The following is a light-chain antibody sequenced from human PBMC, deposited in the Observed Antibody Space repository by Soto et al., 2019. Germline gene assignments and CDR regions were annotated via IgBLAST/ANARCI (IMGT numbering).Light chain of an antibody. CDR1: QTISNH. CDR3: QQYNSYSKT. J-gene: IGKJ1*01. Sequence: IPMTQSPSPLSASVGDRVTISYRASQTISNHLNWYQQKPGKAPKLLIYATSTLQSGVPSRFSGSGSETDFTLTISSLQPDDFATYYCQQYNSYSKTFGQGTKVDIK. CDR2: ATS. V-gene: IGKV1-16*01.